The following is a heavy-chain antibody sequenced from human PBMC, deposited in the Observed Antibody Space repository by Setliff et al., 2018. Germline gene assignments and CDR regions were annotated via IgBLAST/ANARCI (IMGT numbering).Heavy chain of an antibody. CDR1: GGSISRYY. J-gene: IGHJ4*02. D-gene: IGHD3-22*01. CDR2: IYYSGST. CDR3: ARESRYYYDNLGTLDY. Sequence: SETLSLTCTVSGGSISRYYWSWIRQPPGKGLEWIGYIYYSGSTNYNPSLKSRVTISVDTSKNQFSLKLSSVTAADTAVYYCARESRYYYDNLGTLDYWGQGTLVTVSS. V-gene: IGHV4-59*01.